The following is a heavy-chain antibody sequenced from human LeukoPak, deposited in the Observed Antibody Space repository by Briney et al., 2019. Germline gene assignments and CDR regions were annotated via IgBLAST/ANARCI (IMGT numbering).Heavy chain of an antibody. V-gene: IGHV3-74*01. Sequence: PGGSLRLSCAASGFTFSTYWMHWVRQAPGKGLAWVSRINTDGSDTDYADSVKGRFTISRDNANNTLYLQMNSLRAEDTAVYYCARIPYSSGTTDYWGRGTLVTVSS. CDR3: ARIPYSSGTTDY. D-gene: IGHD6-19*01. J-gene: IGHJ4*02. CDR1: GFTFSTYW. CDR2: INTDGSDT.